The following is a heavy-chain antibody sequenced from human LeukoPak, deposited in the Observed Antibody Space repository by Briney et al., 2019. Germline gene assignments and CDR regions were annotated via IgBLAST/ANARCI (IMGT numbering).Heavy chain of an antibody. J-gene: IGHJ4*02. Sequence: TSETLSLTCTVSGGSISSSSYYWGWIRQPPGKGLEWIGSIYYSGSTYYNPSLKSRVTISVDTSKNQFSLKLSSVTAADTAVYYCASTIAAAGNMFDYWGQGTLVTVSS. CDR1: GGSISSSSYY. V-gene: IGHV4-39*01. CDR3: ASTIAAAGNMFDY. D-gene: IGHD6-13*01. CDR2: IYYSGST.